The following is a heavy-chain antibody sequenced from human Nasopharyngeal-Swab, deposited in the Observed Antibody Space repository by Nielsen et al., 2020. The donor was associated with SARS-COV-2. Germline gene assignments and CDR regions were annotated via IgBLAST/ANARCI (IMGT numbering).Heavy chain of an antibody. J-gene: IGHJ4*02. Sequence: WIPQPPGKGLEWIGEIYHSGSTNYNPSLKSRVTISVDKSKNQFSLKLSSVTAADTAVYYCARGSSDYVPYFDYWGQGTLVTVSS. V-gene: IGHV4-4*02. D-gene: IGHD4-17*01. CDR2: IYHSGST. CDR3: ARGSSDYVPYFDY.